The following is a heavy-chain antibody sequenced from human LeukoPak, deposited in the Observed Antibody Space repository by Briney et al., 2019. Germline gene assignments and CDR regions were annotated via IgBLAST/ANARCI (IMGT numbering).Heavy chain of an antibody. CDR1: EFTFSNYW. Sequence: PGGSLRLSCTASEFTFSNYWMSWVRQAPGKGLEWVANIKQDGSEKYYVDSVKGRFTISRDNAKNSLYLQMNSLRAEDTAVYYCARGYFGTSKYWGQGTLVTVSS. J-gene: IGHJ4*02. V-gene: IGHV3-7*01. D-gene: IGHD3/OR15-3a*01. CDR2: IKQDGSEK. CDR3: ARGYFGTSKY.